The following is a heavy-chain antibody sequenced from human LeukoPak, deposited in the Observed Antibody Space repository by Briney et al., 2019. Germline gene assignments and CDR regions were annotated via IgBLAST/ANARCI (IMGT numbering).Heavy chain of an antibody. D-gene: IGHD3-22*01. CDR1: GFTFSSYS. J-gene: IGHJ1*01. Sequence: PGGSLRLSCAASGFTFSSYSMNWVRQAPGKGLEWVSSISSSSSYIYYADSVKGRFTISRDNAKNSLYLQMNSLRAEDTAVYYCARDHSDYYDSSGYSQYFQHWGQGTLVTVSS. CDR2: ISSSSSYI. CDR3: ARDHSDYYDSSGYSQYFQH. V-gene: IGHV3-21*01.